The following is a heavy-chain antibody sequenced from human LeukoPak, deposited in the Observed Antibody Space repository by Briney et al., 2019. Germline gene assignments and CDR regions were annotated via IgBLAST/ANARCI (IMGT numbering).Heavy chain of an antibody. CDR2: IIPIFGTT. CDR3: ARGDSGYDYGFDN. Sequence: SVKVSCKASGGTFSSHAISWVRQAPGQGLEWVGGIIPIFGTTNYAQKFQGRVTITTDESTSTGYMELRSLRSDDTAVCYCARGDSGYDYGFDNWGQGTLVTVSS. D-gene: IGHD5-12*01. J-gene: IGHJ4*02. CDR1: GGTFSSHA. V-gene: IGHV1-69*05.